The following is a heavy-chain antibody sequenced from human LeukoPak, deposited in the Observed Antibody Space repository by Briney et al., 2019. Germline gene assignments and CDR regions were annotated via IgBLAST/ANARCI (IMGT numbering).Heavy chain of an antibody. CDR2: MNPNSGST. D-gene: IGHD5-12*01. CDR3: ARGRSTGYPYYFEY. J-gene: IGHJ4*02. Sequence: ASVKVSCTASGYTFTSYDINWVRQAPGQGLEWMGWMNPNSGSTGYAQKFQGRVTITRNTSISTAYMELSGLRSEDTAVYYCARGRSTGYPYYFEYWGQGTLVTVSS. CDR1: GYTFTSYD. V-gene: IGHV1-8*03.